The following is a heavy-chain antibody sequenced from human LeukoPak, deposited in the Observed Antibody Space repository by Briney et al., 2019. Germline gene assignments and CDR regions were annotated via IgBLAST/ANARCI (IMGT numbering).Heavy chain of an antibody. CDR2: INTEGSTT. CDR3: ARATYYYDSSGYRAGYYFVL. D-gene: IGHD3-22*01. V-gene: IGHV3-74*01. Sequence: GGPLRLPWQPSGFPFSSYWRHWPPQPPGRGLGWVSRINTEGSTTTYADPVKGRFTISRDNAKNTLYLQMNSLRAEDTAVYYCARATYYYDSSGYRAGYYFVLWGQRTLVTVSS. J-gene: IGHJ4*02. CDR1: GFPFSSYW.